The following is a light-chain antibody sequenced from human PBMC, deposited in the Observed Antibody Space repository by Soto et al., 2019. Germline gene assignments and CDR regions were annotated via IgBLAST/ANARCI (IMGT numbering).Light chain of an antibody. CDR2: GAS. V-gene: IGKV3-20*01. J-gene: IGKJ3*01. Sequence: EIVLTQSPGTLSLSPGERATLSCRASQTFSNSFLSWFQQIPGQAPRLLIYGASMRATGIPDRFSGSGSGTDFTLTISRLEPDDVATYYCQQYNSYSPFTFGPGTKVDIK. CDR3: QQYNSYSPFT. CDR1: QTFSNSF.